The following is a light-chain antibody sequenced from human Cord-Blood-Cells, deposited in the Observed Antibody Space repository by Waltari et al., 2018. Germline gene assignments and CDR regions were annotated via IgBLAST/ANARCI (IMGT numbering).Light chain of an antibody. V-gene: IGKV3-15*01. J-gene: IGKJ1*01. CDR2: GAS. CDR1: QSVSSN. CDR3: QQYNNWPTWT. Sequence: EIVMTQPPATLSVSPGERATLPCRASQSVSSNLAWYQQKPGQAPRLLIYGASTRATGIPARFRGSGSGTEFTLTISSLQSEDFAVYYGQQYNNWPTWTFGQGTKVEIK.